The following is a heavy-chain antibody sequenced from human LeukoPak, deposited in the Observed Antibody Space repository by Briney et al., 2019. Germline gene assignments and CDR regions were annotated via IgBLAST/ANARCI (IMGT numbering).Heavy chain of an antibody. Sequence: ASVKVSCKASGGTFSSYAISWVRQAPGQGLEWTGRIIPIFGTANYAQKFQGRVTITTDESTSTAYMELSSLRSEDTAVYYCAGGAYYYDSSGTFDYWGQGTLVTVSS. V-gene: IGHV1-69*05. CDR1: GGTFSSYA. CDR2: IIPIFGTA. CDR3: AGGAYYYDSSGTFDY. D-gene: IGHD3-22*01. J-gene: IGHJ4*02.